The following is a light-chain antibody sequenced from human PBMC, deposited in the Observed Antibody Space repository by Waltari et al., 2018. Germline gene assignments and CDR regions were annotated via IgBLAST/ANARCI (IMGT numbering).Light chain of an antibody. V-gene: IGKV1-39*01. CDR1: QSISTY. J-gene: IGKJ1*01. CDR3: QQTASDPLT. Sequence: DIQLTQSPSSLSASEGDRVTITCRASQSISTYLNWYQQKPGEAPKFLIHSASSLQSGVPSRFSGSGFGTDFTLTIDGLQPEDFATYYCQQTASDPLTFGQGTKVEI. CDR2: SAS.